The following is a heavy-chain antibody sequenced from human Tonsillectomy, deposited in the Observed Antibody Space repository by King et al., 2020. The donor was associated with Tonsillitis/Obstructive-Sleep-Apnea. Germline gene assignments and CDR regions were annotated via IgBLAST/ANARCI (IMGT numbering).Heavy chain of an antibody. Sequence: QLVQSGGGLVQPGGSLKLSCAASGFTFSGSAMHWVRQASGKGLEWVGRIKSKAKNYATTYAASVKGRFTISRDDSKNTAYLQMNSLKTEDPAVYYCTCSGGDFQHWGQGTLVTVSS. CDR3: TCSGGDFQH. CDR2: IKSKAKNYAT. CDR1: GFTFSGSA. V-gene: IGHV3-73*01. J-gene: IGHJ1*01. D-gene: IGHD6-19*01.